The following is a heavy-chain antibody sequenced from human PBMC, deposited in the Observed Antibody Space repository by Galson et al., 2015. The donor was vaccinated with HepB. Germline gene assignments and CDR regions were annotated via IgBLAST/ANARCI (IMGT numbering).Heavy chain of an antibody. CDR1: GGDFINNG. CDR3: ARGGSSGTLSSRGWFDP. CDR2: IIPIFRGP. V-gene: IGHV1-69*13. J-gene: IGHJ5*02. Sequence: SVKVSCKASGGDFINNGFSWLRQAPGQGLEWIGGIIPIFRGPNYAPKFQGRVTITAVESTSTVHIQLGSLRYEDTAVYYCARGGSSGTLSSRGWFDPWGQGTLVTVSS. D-gene: IGHD6-19*01.